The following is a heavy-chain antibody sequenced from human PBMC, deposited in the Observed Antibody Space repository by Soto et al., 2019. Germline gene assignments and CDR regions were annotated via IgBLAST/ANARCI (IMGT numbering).Heavy chain of an antibody. CDR3: AREGTCSSTSCPTYFSFGMDV. D-gene: IGHD2-2*01. CDR1: GYTFASYG. V-gene: IGHV1-18*01. Sequence: QVQLVQSGAEVKKPGASVKVSCKASGYTFASYGISWVRQAPGQGLEWMGWISAYNGNTNYAQKFQGRVTMTTDTFTRTAYMEVGSLRSDDTAVYYCAREGTCSSTSCPTYFSFGMDVWGQGTTFTVSS. J-gene: IGHJ6*02. CDR2: ISAYNGNT.